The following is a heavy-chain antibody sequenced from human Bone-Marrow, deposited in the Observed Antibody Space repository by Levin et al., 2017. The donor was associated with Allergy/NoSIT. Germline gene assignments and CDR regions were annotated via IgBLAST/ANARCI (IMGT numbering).Heavy chain of an antibody. CDR3: VRWGRDVSGADP. J-gene: IGHJ5*02. V-gene: IGHV3-20*01. CDR1: GFTFDDHA. CDR2: TNWNGNSA. D-gene: IGHD3-16*01. Sequence: GESLKISCAASGFTFDDHAMCWVRQAPGKGPEWISGTNWNGNSAGYAESVKGRFTVSRDNVKNALFLEMNNLRGEDTALYRCVRWGRDVSGADPWGQGTLVTVS.